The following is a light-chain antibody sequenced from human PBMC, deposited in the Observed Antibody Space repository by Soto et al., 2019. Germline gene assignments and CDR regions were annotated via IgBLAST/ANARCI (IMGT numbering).Light chain of an antibody. Sequence: EIVLTQSPATLSLSPGERATLSCRASQSVSSYLAWYQQKPGQAPRLLIYDASNRATGIPDRFSGSGSGTDFHLTMSRLEPEDFAVYYCQQRSKWPPYTFGQGTKLEIK. J-gene: IGKJ2*01. V-gene: IGKV3-11*01. CDR2: DAS. CDR3: QQRSKWPPYT. CDR1: QSVSSY.